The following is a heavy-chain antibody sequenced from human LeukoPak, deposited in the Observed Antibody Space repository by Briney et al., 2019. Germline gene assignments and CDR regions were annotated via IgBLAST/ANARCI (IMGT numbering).Heavy chain of an antibody. V-gene: IGHV3-7*01. CDR3: VRDGGVSGYDLLDY. D-gene: IGHD5-12*01. J-gene: IGHJ4*02. CDR1: GFAFPNYW. CDR2: VNQDGSEA. Sequence: GGSLRLSCEADGFAFPNYWMTWVRQAPGKGLEWVAQVNQDGSEAYYADSVKARFTISRDNAKSSVSLQMNSLRAEDTAVYYCVRDGGVSGYDLLDYWGQGTLVTVSS.